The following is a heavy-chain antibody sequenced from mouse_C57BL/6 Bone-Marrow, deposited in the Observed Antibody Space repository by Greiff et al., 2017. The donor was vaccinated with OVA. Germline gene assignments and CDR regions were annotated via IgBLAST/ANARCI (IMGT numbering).Heavy chain of an antibody. CDR1: GYTFTSYW. Sequence: QVQLKQPGAELVKPGASVKLSCKASGYTFTSYWMHWVKQRPGQGLEWIGMIHPNSGSTNYNEKFKSKATLTVDKSSSTAYMQLSSLTSEDSAVYYCARHHYYYGSSYVFAYWGQGTLVTVSA. D-gene: IGHD1-1*01. V-gene: IGHV1-64*01. CDR2: IHPNSGST. CDR3: ARHHYYYGSSYVFAY. J-gene: IGHJ3*01.